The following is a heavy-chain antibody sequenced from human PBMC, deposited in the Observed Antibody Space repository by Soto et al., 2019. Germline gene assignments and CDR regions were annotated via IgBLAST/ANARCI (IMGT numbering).Heavy chain of an antibody. Sequence: GASVKVSCKASGYTFTSYYMHWVRQAPGQGLEWMGIINPSGGSTSYAQKFQGRVTMTRDTSTSTAYMELSSLRSEDTAVYYCARDMRQLGADYWGQGTLVTVSS. J-gene: IGHJ4*02. V-gene: IGHV1-46*01. D-gene: IGHD6-6*01. CDR3: ARDMRQLGADY. CDR2: INPSGGST. CDR1: GYTFTSYY.